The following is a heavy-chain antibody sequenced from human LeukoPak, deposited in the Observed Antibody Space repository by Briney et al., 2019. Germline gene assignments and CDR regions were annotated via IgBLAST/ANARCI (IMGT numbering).Heavy chain of an antibody. J-gene: IGHJ4*02. CDR2: ISSSGSTI. CDR3: ASRCSSTSCYKGGGAY. D-gene: IGHD2-2*02. Sequence: GGSLRLSCAASGFTFSSYAMSWVRQAPGKGLEWVSAISSSGSTIYYADSVKGRFTISRDNAKNSLYLQMNSLRAEDTAVYYCASRCSSTSCYKGGGAYWGQGTLVTVSS. CDR1: GFTFSSYA. V-gene: IGHV3-21*04.